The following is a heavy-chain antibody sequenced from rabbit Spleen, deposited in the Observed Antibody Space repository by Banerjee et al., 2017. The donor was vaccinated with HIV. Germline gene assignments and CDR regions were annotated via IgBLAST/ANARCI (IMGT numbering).Heavy chain of an antibody. CDR2: IYGGSGIT. Sequence: QEQLEESGGDLVKPEGSLTLTCTASGFSFSSSYWICWVRQAPGKGLEWIACIYGGSGITWYASWAKGRFTGSKASSTTVTLQMTSLTVADTATYFCARNADGGWDLWGPGTLVTVS. CDR1: GFSFSSSYW. CDR3: ARNADGGWDL. D-gene: IGHD4-1*01. V-gene: IGHV1S45*01. J-gene: IGHJ6*01.